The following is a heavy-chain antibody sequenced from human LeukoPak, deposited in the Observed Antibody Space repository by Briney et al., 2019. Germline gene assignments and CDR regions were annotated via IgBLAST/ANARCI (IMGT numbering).Heavy chain of an antibody. D-gene: IGHD3-22*01. CDR1: GYTFTGYY. J-gene: IGHJ4*02. CDR3: AREYITMIVVGFDY. V-gene: IGHV1-2*02. Sequence: ASVKVSCKASGYTFTGYYMHWVRQAPGQGLEWMGWINPNSGGTNYAQKFQGRVTMTGDTSISTAYMELSRLRSDDTAVYYCAREYITMIVVGFDYWGQGTLVTVSS. CDR2: INPNSGGT.